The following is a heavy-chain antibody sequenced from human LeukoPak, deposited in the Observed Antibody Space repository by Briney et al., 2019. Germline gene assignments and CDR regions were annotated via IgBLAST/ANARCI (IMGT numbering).Heavy chain of an antibody. CDR1: GFTFTTSV. J-gene: IGHJ4*02. CDR3: AKDHQTGY. D-gene: IGHD3-10*01. V-gene: IGHV3-23*01. CDR2: ITGGGGST. Sequence: PGGSLRLSCAASGFTFTTSVMSWVRQAPGKGLEWVSGITGGGGSTYYTDSVKGRFTISRDNSKNTLYLQMNSLRVEDTAIYYCAKDHQTGYWGQGTLVTASS.